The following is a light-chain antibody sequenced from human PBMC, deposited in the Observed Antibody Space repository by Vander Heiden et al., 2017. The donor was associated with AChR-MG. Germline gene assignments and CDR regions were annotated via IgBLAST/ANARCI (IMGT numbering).Light chain of an antibody. J-gene: IGKJ4*01. CDR2: CAS. CDR3: QQYGTSPLT. Sequence: EIELTQSPGTLSLSPGEKANLSCRASQVVTNNYLAWYQQKPGQAPRLLIYCASSRATGIPDRFSGSGSGTDFTLTISRLEPEDFAVFYCQQYGTSPLTFGGGTKVEIK. CDR1: QVVTNNY. V-gene: IGKV3-20*01.